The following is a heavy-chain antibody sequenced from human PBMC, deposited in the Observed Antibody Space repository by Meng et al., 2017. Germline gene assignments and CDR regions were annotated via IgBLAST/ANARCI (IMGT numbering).Heavy chain of an antibody. D-gene: IGHD5-24*01. Sequence: GESLKISCAASGFTFSSYAMSWVRQAPGKGLEWVSTISGRGNMTYSANSVKGRFIISRDNSKNTLSLQMNSLRAEDTAVYYCARVVGMGVGLFHFDFWGQGTLVTVSS. V-gene: IGHV3-23*01. CDR2: ISGRGNMT. J-gene: IGHJ4*02. CDR1: GFTFSSYA. CDR3: ARVVGMGVGLFHFDF.